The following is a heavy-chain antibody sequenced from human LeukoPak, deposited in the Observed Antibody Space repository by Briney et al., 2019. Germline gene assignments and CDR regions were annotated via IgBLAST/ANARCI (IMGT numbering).Heavy chain of an antibody. Sequence: SETLSLTCTVSGGSISSSNYYWGWIRQPPGKGLEWIGSIYYSGSTYYNSSLKSRVTISVDTSKNQFSLELSSVTAADTAVYYCAMPLVNYDDSSGYLDDYWGQGTLVTVSS. D-gene: IGHD3-22*01. CDR1: GGSISSSNYY. J-gene: IGHJ4*02. CDR2: IYYSGST. CDR3: AMPLVNYDDSSGYLDDY. V-gene: IGHV4-39*07.